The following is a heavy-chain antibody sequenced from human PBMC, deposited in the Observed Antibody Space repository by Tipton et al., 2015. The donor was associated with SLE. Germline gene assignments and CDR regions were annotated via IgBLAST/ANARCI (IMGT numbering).Heavy chain of an antibody. J-gene: IGHJ3*02. V-gene: IGHV3-13*01. D-gene: IGHD2-15*01. Sequence: GSLRLSCAASGFTLSTFEMHWVRQAPGKGLEWLSSIAPTSHTFYGGSVKGRFTISREDGKNSLYLEMNNLRAGDTAVYYCARELPGGSDAFDIWGQGTMVSVSS. CDR2: IAPTSHT. CDR3: ARELPGGSDAFDI. CDR1: GFTLSTFE.